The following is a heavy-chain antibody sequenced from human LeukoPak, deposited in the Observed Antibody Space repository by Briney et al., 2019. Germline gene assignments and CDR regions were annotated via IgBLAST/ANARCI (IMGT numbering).Heavy chain of an antibody. CDR3: ARVSCGGDCYPDY. J-gene: IGHJ4*02. CDR1: GGSISSDY. D-gene: IGHD2-21*02. Sequence: SETLSLTCTVSGGSISSDYWSWIRQPPGKGLEWIGYIYYSGSTNYNPSLKSRVTISVDTSKNQFSLKLSSVTAADTAVYYCARVSCGGDCYPDYWGQGTLVTVSS. V-gene: IGHV4-59*01. CDR2: IYYSGST.